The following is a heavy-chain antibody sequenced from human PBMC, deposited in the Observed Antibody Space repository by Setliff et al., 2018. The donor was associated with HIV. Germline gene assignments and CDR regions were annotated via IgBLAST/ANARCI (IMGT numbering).Heavy chain of an antibody. CDR2: IYPGDSHT. Sequence: PGESLKISCKGSGYYFTTFWIAWVRQMPGKGLEWMGFIYPGDSHTTYSPSFQGQVTISVDTSVSTAYLQWSSLKASDTAMYFCATHTLNNAFDTWGQGTMVTVSS. CDR1: GYYFTTFW. CDR3: ATHTLNNAFDT. J-gene: IGHJ3*02. V-gene: IGHV5-51*01.